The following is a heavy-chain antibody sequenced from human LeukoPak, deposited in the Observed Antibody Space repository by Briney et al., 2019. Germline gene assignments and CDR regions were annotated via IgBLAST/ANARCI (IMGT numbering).Heavy chain of an antibody. CDR2: ISAYNGNT. V-gene: IGHV1-18*01. D-gene: IGHD1-26*01. CDR1: GYTFTSYG. J-gene: IGHJ3*02. Sequence: ASVKVSCKASGYTFTSYGISWVRQAPGQGLEWMGWISAYNGNTNYAQKLQGRVTMTTDTSTSTAYMELRSLRSDDTAGYYCARPARIVGATTHYDAFDIWGQGTMVTVSS. CDR3: ARPARIVGATTHYDAFDI.